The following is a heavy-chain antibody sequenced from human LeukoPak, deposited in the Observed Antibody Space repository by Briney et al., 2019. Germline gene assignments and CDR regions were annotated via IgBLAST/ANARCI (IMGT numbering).Heavy chain of an antibody. CDR2: IYYSGST. CDR3: ARAGRIVVDNWFDP. D-gene: IGHD3-22*01. Sequence: SETLSLTCTVSGGSISSYYWSWIRQPPGKGLEWIGYIYYSGSTNYNPSLKSRVTISVDTSKNQFSLKLSSVTAADTAVYYCARAGRIVVDNWFDPWGQGTLVTVSS. J-gene: IGHJ5*02. CDR1: GGSISSYY. V-gene: IGHV4-59*01.